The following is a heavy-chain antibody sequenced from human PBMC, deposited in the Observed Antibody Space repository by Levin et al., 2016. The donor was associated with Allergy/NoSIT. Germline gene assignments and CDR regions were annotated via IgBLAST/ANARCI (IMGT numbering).Heavy chain of an antibody. Sequence: SETLSLTCAVYGGTFSGYYWNWIRQPPGKGLEWIGEINHSGSTNYNPSLKSRVTISVDTSKNQFSLKLSSVTAADTAVYYCARMPLIGGPSMGSRKPPTRARNFDYWGQGTLVTVSS. CDR1: GGTFSGYY. CDR3: ARMPLIGGPSMGSRKPPTRARNFDY. V-gene: IGHV4-34*01. CDR2: INHSGST. J-gene: IGHJ4*02. D-gene: IGHD1-14*01.